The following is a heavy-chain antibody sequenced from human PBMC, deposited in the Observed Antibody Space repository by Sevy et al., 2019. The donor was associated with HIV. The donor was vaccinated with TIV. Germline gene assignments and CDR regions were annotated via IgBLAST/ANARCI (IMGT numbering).Heavy chain of an antibody. CDR1: GYTFSNYW. J-gene: IGHJ4*02. CDR3: AGYPIVVVPAAEYYFDY. V-gene: IGHV5-51*01. CDR2: IYPVDSVT. D-gene: IGHD2-2*01. Sequence: GESLKISCKGSGYTFSNYWIGWVRQMPGKGLEWMGVIYPVDSVTRYSPSFQGQVTMSADKSTSTAYLQWSSLKTSDTAIYYCAGYPIVVVPAAEYYFDYWGQGTLVTVSS.